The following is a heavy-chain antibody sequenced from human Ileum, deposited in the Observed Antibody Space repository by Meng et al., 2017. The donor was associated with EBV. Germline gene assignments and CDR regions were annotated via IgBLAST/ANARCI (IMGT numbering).Heavy chain of an antibody. CDR2: IYYSGST. CDR1: GGSISSYY. J-gene: IGHJ4*02. D-gene: IGHD2-15*01. Sequence: QVQRQESGPGLLKPSETLSLTCTVSGGSISSYYWSWIRQPPGKGLEWIGYIYYSGSTNYNPSLKSRVTISVDTSKNQFSLNLSSVTAADTAVYYCARGGWSLDYWGQGTLVTVSS. V-gene: IGHV4-59*08. CDR3: ARGGWSLDY.